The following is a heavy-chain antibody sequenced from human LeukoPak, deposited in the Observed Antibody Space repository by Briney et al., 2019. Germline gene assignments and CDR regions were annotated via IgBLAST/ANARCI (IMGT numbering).Heavy chain of an antibody. CDR1: GGSISSTSYY. CDR3: AKAAKYYFGSDTYYYFDY. V-gene: IGHV4-39*07. J-gene: IGHJ4*02. CDR2: ISYSGST. Sequence: SETLSLTCTVSGGSISSTSYYWGWIRQPPGKGLDWIGTISYSGSTYYNPSPKSRVTISVDTSKNQFSLKLSSVTSADTAVYYCAKAAKYYFGSDTYYYFDYWGQGILVTVSS. D-gene: IGHD3-10*01.